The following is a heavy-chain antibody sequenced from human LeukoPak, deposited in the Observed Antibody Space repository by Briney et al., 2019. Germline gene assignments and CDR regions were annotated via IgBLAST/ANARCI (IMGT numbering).Heavy chain of an antibody. Sequence: PGGSLRLSCAASGFTFDDYTMHWVRQAPGKGLEWVSLISWDGGSTYYADSVKGRFTISRDNSKNSLYLQMNSLRTEDTALYYCAKDIGGGPRGYYFDYWGQGTLVTVSS. CDR1: GFTFDDYT. J-gene: IGHJ4*02. V-gene: IGHV3-43*01. D-gene: IGHD3-16*01. CDR2: ISWDGGST. CDR3: AKDIGGGPRGYYFDY.